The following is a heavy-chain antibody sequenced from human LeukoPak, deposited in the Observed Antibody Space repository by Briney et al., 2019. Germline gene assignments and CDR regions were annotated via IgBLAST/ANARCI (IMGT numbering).Heavy chain of an antibody. CDR2: INPNSGGT. V-gene: IGHV1-2*04. D-gene: IGHD2-2*01. Sequence: ASVKVSCKASGYTFTGYYMHWVRQAPGQGLEWMGWINPNSGGTNYAQKFQGWVTMTRDTSISTAYMELSRLRSDDTAVYYCAREYCTSTSCYFYYFDYWGQGTLVTVSS. CDR3: AREYCTSTSCYFYYFDY. J-gene: IGHJ4*02. CDR1: GYTFTGYY.